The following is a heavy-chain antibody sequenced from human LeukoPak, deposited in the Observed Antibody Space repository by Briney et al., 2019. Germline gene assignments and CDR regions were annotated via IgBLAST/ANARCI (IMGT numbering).Heavy chain of an antibody. V-gene: IGHV1-69*05. Sequence: GASVKVSCKASGGTFSSYAISWVRQAPGQGLEWMGGIIPLLGTASYAQKFQGRVTMTRDMSTSTVYMELSSLRSEDTAVYYCARVRGQWLVFESFDYWGQGTLVTVSS. D-gene: IGHD6-19*01. CDR2: IIPLLGTA. J-gene: IGHJ4*02. CDR3: ARVRGQWLVFESFDY. CDR1: GGTFSSYA.